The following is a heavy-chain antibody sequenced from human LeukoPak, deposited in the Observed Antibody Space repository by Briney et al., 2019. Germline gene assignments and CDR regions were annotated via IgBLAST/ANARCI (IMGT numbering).Heavy chain of an antibody. J-gene: IGHJ4*02. Sequence: GGSLRLSCAASGFTFSSYGMHWVRQAPGEGLEWVAVISYDGSNKYYADSVKGRFTISRDNSKNTLYLQMNSLRAEDTAVYYCAKDGPSRQWLESFDYWGQGTLVTVSS. D-gene: IGHD6-19*01. CDR1: GFTFSSYG. CDR3: AKDGPSRQWLESFDY. CDR2: ISYDGSNK. V-gene: IGHV3-30*18.